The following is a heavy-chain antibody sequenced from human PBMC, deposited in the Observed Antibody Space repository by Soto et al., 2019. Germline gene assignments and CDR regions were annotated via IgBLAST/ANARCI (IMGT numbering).Heavy chain of an antibody. D-gene: IGHD2-2*01. CDR1: GYSFTSYW. CDR3: ARLSCSSTSCLRGWFDP. V-gene: IGHV5-51*01. J-gene: IGHJ5*02. Sequence: GEALKISCKGSGYSFTSYWIGWVRQMPGQGLEWMGIIYPGDSDTRYSPSFQGQVTISADKSISTAYLQWSSLKASDTAMYYCARLSCSSTSCLRGWFDPWGQGTLVTVSS. CDR2: IYPGDSDT.